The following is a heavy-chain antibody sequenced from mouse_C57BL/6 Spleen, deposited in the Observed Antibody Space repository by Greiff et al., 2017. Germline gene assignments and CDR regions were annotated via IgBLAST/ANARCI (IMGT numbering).Heavy chain of an antibody. V-gene: IGHV1-59*01. CDR3: ARSRSGTGELRFMDY. J-gene: IGHJ4*01. CDR2: IDPSDSYT. Sequence: QVQLQQPGAELVRPGTSVKLSCKASGYTFTSYWMHWVKQRPGQGLEWIGVIDPSDSYTNYNQKFKGKATLTVDTSSSTAYMQLSSLTSEDSAVYYCARSRSGTGELRFMDYWGQGTSVTVSS. CDR1: GYTFTSYW. D-gene: IGHD3-2*02.